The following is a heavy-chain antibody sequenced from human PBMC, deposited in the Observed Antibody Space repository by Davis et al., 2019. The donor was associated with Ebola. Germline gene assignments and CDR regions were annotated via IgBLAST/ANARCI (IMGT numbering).Heavy chain of an antibody. J-gene: IGHJ4*02. Sequence: GESLKISCAASGFIFSSYVMSWVRQAPGKGLEWVSGLSGSGSSTYYADSVKGRFTISRDNSKNTLYLQMNSLRAEDTAVYYCARGRYCSSTSCPFDYWGQGTLVTVSS. D-gene: IGHD2-2*01. CDR1: GFIFSSYV. V-gene: IGHV3-23*01. CDR3: ARGRYCSSTSCPFDY. CDR2: LSGSGSST.